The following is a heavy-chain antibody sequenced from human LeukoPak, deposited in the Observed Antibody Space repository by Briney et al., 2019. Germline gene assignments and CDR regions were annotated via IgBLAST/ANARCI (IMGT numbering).Heavy chain of an antibody. V-gene: IGHV3-9*01. CDR1: GFTFDDYA. CDR3: AKDGSYDFWSGHYLN. D-gene: IGHD3-3*01. J-gene: IGHJ4*02. Sequence: GRSLRLSCAASGFTFDDYAMHWVRQAPGKGLEWVSGISWNSGSIGYADSVKGRFTISRDNAKNSLYLQMNSLRAEDTALYYCAKDGSYDFWSGHYLNWGQGTLVTVSS. CDR2: ISWNSGSI.